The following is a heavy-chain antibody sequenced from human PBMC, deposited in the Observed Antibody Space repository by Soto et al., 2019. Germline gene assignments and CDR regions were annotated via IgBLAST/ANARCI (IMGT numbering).Heavy chain of an antibody. CDR3: AKDAGYRNCSGGSCYSGVVGY. D-gene: IGHD2-15*01. CDR1: GFTFSSYA. V-gene: IGHV3-23*01. Sequence: GGSLRLSCAASGFTFSSYAMSWVRQAPGKGLEWVSAISGSGGSTYYADSVKGRFTISRDNSKNTLYLQMNSLRAEDTAVYYCAKDAGYRNCSGGSCYSGVVGYWGQGTLVTVSS. J-gene: IGHJ4*02. CDR2: ISGSGGST.